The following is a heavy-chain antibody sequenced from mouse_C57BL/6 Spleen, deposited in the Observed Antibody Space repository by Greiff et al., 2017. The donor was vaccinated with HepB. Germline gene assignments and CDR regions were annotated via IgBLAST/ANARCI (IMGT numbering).Heavy chain of an antibody. CDR2: ISYDGSN. J-gene: IGHJ2*01. D-gene: IGHD1-1*01. V-gene: IGHV3-6*01. CDR1: GYSITSGYY. CDR3: ARGDYGSSYFDY. Sequence: VQLKESGPGLVKPSQSLSLTCSVTGYSITSGYYWNWMRQFPGNKLEWMGYISYDGSNNYNPSLKNRISITRDTSKNQFFLKLNSVTTEDTATYYCARGDYGSSYFDYWGQGTTLTVSS.